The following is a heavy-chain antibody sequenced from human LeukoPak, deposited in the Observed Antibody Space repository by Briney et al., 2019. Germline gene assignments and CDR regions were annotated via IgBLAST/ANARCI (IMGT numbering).Heavy chain of an antibody. CDR1: GFTFNRYD. J-gene: IGHJ4*02. Sequence: GESLRLSCAASGFTFNRYDMYWVRQAPGKGLEWVAVIWYDGSNKYYADSVKGRFTISRDNSKSTLFLQMNSLRAEDTALYYCARPGAYGNYFDFWGQGTLVTVSS. D-gene: IGHD2-21*01. V-gene: IGHV3-33*07. CDR3: ARPGAYGNYFDF. CDR2: IWYDGSNK.